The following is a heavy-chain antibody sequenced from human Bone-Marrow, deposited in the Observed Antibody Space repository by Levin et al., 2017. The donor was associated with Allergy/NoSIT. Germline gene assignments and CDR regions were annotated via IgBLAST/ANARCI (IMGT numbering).Heavy chain of an antibody. Sequence: PGGSLRLSCAASGFTLSRSGIHWVRQAPGKGLEWVAVMWNDGINKYYADSVKGRFTVSRDSSKNTYLQMNSLRVEDTAVYYCVIFDGMEVWGQGTTVTVSS. CDR3: VIFDGMEV. CDR2: MWNDGINK. J-gene: IGHJ6*02. CDR1: GFTLSRSG. D-gene: IGHD3-3*02. V-gene: IGHV3-33*01.